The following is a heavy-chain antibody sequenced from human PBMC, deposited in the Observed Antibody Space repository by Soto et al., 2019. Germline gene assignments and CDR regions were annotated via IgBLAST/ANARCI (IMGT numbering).Heavy chain of an antibody. V-gene: IGHV1-69*13. D-gene: IGHD3-22*01. Sequence: SVKVSCKASGGTFSSYAISWVRQAPGQGLEWMGGIIPIFGTANYAQKFQGRVTITADESTSTAYMELSSLRSEDTAVYYCARDSTPDYYDSSGYYSWFDPWGHGMSVTVSS. CDR1: GGTFSSYA. J-gene: IGHJ5*02. CDR2: IIPIFGTA. CDR3: ARDSTPDYYDSSGYYSWFDP.